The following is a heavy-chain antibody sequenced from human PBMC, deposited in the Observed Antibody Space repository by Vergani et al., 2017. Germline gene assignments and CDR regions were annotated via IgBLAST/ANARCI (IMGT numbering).Heavy chain of an antibody. CDR1: GFTFSSYG. J-gene: IGHJ6*02. D-gene: IGHD3-10*01. V-gene: IGHV3-33*01. CDR3: ASEWPIGEYYYGSGSYYTRDTYYYYYSMDV. Sequence: QVQLVESGGGVVQPGRSLRLSCAASGFTFSSYGMHWVRQAPGKGLEWVAVIWYDGSNKYYADSVKGRFTISRDNSKNTLYLQMNSLRAEDTAVYYCASEWPIGEYYYGSGSYYTRDTYYYYYSMDVWGQGTTVTVSS. CDR2: IWYDGSNK.